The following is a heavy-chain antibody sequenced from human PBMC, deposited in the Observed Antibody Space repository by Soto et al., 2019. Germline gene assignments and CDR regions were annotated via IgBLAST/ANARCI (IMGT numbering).Heavy chain of an antibody. CDR3: ARLPSYYDILTGLYYYYGMDV. V-gene: IGHV5-10-1*01. CDR2: IDPSDSYT. J-gene: IGHJ6*02. CDR1: GYSFTSYW. Sequence: PGESLKISCKGSGYSFTSYWISWVRQMPGKGLEWMGRIDPSDSYTNYSPSFQDHVTISADKPISTAYLQWSSLKASDTAMYYCARLPSYYDILTGLYYYYGMDVWGQGTTVTVSS. D-gene: IGHD3-9*01.